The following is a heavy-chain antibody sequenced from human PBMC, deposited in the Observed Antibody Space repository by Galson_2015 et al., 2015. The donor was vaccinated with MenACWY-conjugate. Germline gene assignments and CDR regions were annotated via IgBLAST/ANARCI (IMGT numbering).Heavy chain of an antibody. CDR3: TTDYVGQCFFDS. V-gene: IGHV3-15*01. D-gene: IGHD4-23*01. CDR2: IKSKTHSGTP. J-gene: IGHJ4*02. Sequence: SLRLSCAASGFTFSNAWMTWVRQAPGKGLEWVGRIKSKTHSGTPDYAATVNGRFTISRDDSRNTVYLEMNGLKAEDTDLYYCTTDYVGQCFFDSWGQGTPVTVSS. CDR1: GFTFSNAW.